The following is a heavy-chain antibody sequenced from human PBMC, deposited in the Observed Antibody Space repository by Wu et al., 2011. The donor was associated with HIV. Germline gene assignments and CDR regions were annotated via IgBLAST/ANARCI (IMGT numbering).Heavy chain of an antibody. V-gene: IGHV1-18*01. CDR2: INPGNGET. CDR1: GYTFVIYN. J-gene: IGHJ5*02. Sequence: QVQMVQSWGELKKPGASMKISCQTSGYTFVIYNINWVRQAPGQGLEWMGWINPGNGETKYSQKFQGRIIMTTDTSTKTAFLEVKNLRSDDTAVYYCAREGLMDMIVNKGWLDPWGRGTLLSVSS. CDR3: AREGLMDMIVNKGWLDP. D-gene: IGHD3-10*01.